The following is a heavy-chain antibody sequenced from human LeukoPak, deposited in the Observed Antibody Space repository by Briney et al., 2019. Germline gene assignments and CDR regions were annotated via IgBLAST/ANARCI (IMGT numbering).Heavy chain of an antibody. Sequence: GGYLRLSCAASGFTVSSNYMSWVRQAPGKGLEWVSVIYSGGSTYYADSVKGRFTISRDNSKNTLYLQMNSLRAEDTAMYYCARRRGYNAFDIWGQGTMVTVSS. V-gene: IGHV3-53*01. CDR2: IYSGGST. CDR1: GFTVSSNY. CDR3: ARRRGYNAFDI. J-gene: IGHJ3*02. D-gene: IGHD5-18*01.